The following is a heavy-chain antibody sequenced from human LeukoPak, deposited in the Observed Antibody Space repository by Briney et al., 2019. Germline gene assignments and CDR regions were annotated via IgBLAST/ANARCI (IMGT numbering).Heavy chain of an antibody. CDR2: IKSKTDGGTT. CDR3: TTEGDGYEWYDY. J-gene: IGHJ4*02. V-gene: IGHV3-15*01. Sequence: GGSLRLSCAASGFTFSNAWMSWVRQAPGKGLEWVGRIKSKTDGGTTDYAAPVKGRFTISRDDSKNTLYLQMDSLKTEDTAVYYCTTEGDGYEWYDYWGQGTLVTVSS. D-gene: IGHD5-24*01. CDR1: GFTFSNAW.